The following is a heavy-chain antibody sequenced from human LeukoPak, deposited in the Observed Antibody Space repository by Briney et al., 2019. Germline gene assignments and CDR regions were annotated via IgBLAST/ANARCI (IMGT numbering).Heavy chain of an antibody. V-gene: IGHV3-30*03. Sequence: GGSLRLSCAASGFTFSNYGMHWVREAPGKGLEWVAVISYDGGDKYYAGSVKGRSTISRDNSKNTLYLQMNSLRAEDTAVYYCASQRDVVPAISDDWGQGTLVTVSS. CDR1: GFTFSNYG. CDR3: ASQRDVVPAISDD. CDR2: ISYDGGDK. J-gene: IGHJ4*02. D-gene: IGHD5-12*01.